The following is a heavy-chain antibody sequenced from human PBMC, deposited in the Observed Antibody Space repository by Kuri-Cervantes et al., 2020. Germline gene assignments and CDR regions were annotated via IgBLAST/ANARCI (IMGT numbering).Heavy chain of an antibody. J-gene: IGHJ4*02. V-gene: IGHV3-30-3*01. CDR2: ISYDGSNK. CDR3: ARDRRITAAADYYFDY. CDR1: GFTFSDYY. Sequence: GESLKISCAASGFTFSDYYMSWVRQAPGKGLEWVAVISYDGSNKYYADSVKGRFTISRDNSKNTLYLQMNSLRAEDTAVYYCARDRRITAAADYYFDYWGQGTLVTVSS. D-gene: IGHD6-13*01.